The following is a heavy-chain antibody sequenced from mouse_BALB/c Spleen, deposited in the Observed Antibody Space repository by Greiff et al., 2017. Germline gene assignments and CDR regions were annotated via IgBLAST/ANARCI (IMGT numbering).Heavy chain of an antibody. CDR3: ARGGYRYSYYFDY. Sequence: DLVKPGASVKLSCKASGYTFTSYWINWIKQRPGQGLEWIGRIAPGSGSTYYNEMFKGKATLTVDTSSCTAYIQLSSLSSEDSAVYFCARGGYRYSYYFDYWGQGTTLTVSA. D-gene: IGHD2-14*01. CDR2: IAPGSGST. J-gene: IGHJ2*01. V-gene: IGHV1S41*01. CDR1: GYTFTSYW.